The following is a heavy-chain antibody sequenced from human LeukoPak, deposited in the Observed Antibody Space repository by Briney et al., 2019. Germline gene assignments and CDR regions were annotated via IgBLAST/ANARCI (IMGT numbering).Heavy chain of an antibody. CDR2: INHSGRT. CDR1: GGSISSSNR. D-gene: IGHD6-19*01. V-gene: IGHV4-4*02. Sequence: SGTLSLTCAVSGGSISSSNRWSWVRQPPGKGLEWIGEINHSGRTNYNPSLKSRVTISVDKSKNQFSLKLSSVTAADTAVYYCATTRGDSSGWNYWYFDLWGRGTLVTVSS. J-gene: IGHJ2*01. CDR3: ATTRGDSSGWNYWYFDL.